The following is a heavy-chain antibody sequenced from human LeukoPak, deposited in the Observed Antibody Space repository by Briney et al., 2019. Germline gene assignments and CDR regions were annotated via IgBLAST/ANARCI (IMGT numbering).Heavy chain of an antibody. V-gene: IGHV4-4*02. CDR3: SRESGAFCPFGY. CDR2: ISLTGET. Sequence: SGTLSLTCDVSGGSISSTNWWSWVRQPPGQGLEWIGEISLTGETNYNPSLNGRVTMSLDKSRNQLSLKRTSVTAADTAIYYCSRESGAFCPFGYWGQGTLVIVPP. J-gene: IGHJ4*02. CDR1: GGSISSTNW. D-gene: IGHD1-26*01.